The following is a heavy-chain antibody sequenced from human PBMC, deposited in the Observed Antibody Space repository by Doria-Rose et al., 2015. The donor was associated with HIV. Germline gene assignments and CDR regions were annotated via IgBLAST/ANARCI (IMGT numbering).Heavy chain of an antibody. V-gene: IGHV2-26*01. CDR2: IFSGDER. D-gene: IGHD6-13*01. Sequence: QESGPVLVKPTETLTLTCTVSGVSLSSPGMGVSWIRQPPGKALEWLANIFSGDERSYKTSLRSRPTISRGTSKGQVVLTMTDMDPVDTATYYCARIKSSRWYHKYYFDFWGQGTLVIVSA. J-gene: IGHJ4*02. CDR3: ARIKSSRWYHKYYFDF. CDR1: GVSLSSPGMG.